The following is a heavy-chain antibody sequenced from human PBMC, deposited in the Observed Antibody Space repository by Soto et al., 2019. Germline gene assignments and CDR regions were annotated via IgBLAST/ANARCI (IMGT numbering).Heavy chain of an antibody. J-gene: IGHJ4*02. CDR1: GFTFSSYA. CDR3: AKSRVAVAVPFDY. Sequence: EVQLLESGGGLVQPGGSLRLSCAASGFTFSSYAMSWVRQAPGKGLEWVSAISGSGGSTYYADSVKGRFTISRDNPKNTRYLQMNSLRAEDTAVYYCAKSRVAVAVPFDYWGQGTLVTVSS. D-gene: IGHD6-19*01. V-gene: IGHV3-23*01. CDR2: ISGSGGST.